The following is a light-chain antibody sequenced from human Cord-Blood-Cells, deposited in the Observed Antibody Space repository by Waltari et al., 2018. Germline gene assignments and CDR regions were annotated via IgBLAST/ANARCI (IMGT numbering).Light chain of an antibody. CDR1: QSVSSY. CDR3: QQYNNWPWT. V-gene: IGKV3-15*01. J-gene: IGKJ1*01. CDR2: GAS. Sequence: ELVMTQSPATLSVSPGERATLSWRTSQSVSSYLSWYQQKPAQAPRLLIYGASTRATGIPARFSGSGSGTEFTLTISRLQSEDFAVYYCQQYNNWPWTFGQGTKVEIK.